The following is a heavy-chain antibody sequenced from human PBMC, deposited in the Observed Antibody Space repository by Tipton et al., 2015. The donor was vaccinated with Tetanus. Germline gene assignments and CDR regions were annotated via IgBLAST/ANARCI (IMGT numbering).Heavy chain of an antibody. J-gene: IGHJ5*02. D-gene: IGHD4-17*01. CDR2: INPNDGFT. Sequence: QVQLAQSGAEVKKPGASVRVSCEASGYRFSDHFIHWVRQSPGLGLEWMGRINPNDGFTGFAQKFQGRVTLTRDMPITTVYLDLIRLTSDDTAVYYCARGLVTTPNWELEPWGQRTLVTVSS. V-gene: IGHV1-2*06. CDR3: ARGLVTTPNWELEP. CDR1: GYRFSDHF.